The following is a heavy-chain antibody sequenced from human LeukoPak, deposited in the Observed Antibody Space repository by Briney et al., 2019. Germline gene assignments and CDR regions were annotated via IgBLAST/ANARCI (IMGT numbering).Heavy chain of an antibody. CDR2: ISSTSSYI. CDR3: AKDYRGLYGSSSYFDY. V-gene: IGHV3-21*04. J-gene: IGHJ4*02. D-gene: IGHD6-6*01. CDR1: GFIFNSHS. Sequence: GGSLRLSCAASGFIFNSHSMNWVRQAPGKGLEWVSSISSTSSYIYYADSVKSRFTISRDNAKNSLYLQMNSLRAEDMALYYCAKDYRGLYGSSSYFDYWGRGPLVPVSS.